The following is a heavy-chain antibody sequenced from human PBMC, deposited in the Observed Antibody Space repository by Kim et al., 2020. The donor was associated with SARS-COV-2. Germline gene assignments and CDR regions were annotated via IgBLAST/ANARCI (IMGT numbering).Heavy chain of an antibody. V-gene: IGHV4-34*01. CDR2: INHSGST. CDR3: ARESRSSSSWYRYNWFDP. D-gene: IGHD6-13*01. CDR1: GGSFSGYY. J-gene: IGHJ5*02. Sequence: SETLSLTCAVYGGSFSGYYWSWIRQPPGKGLEWIGEINHSGSTNYNPSLKSRVTISVDTSKNQFSLKLSSVTAADTAVYYCARESRSSSSWYRYNWFDPWGQGTLVTVSS.